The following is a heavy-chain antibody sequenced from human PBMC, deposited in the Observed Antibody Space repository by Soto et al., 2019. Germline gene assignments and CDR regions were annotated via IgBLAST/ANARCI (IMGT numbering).Heavy chain of an antibody. CDR3: AMDLYGGSSRFDY. V-gene: IGHV3-30*03. CDR1: GFTFSNNG. J-gene: IGHJ4*02. Sequence: QVQLVESGGGAVQPGRSLRLSCAASGFTFSNNGIHWVRQAPGKGLEWVAVISSDGINKYYAESVKGRSTISRENSKHTLFLQMNGLRVEDTAVYYCAMDLYGGSSRFDYWGQGTLVTVSS. CDR2: ISSDGINK. D-gene: IGHD2-15*01.